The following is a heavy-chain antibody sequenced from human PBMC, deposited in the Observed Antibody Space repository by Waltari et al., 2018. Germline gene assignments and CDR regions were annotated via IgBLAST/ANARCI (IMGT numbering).Heavy chain of an antibody. J-gene: IGHJ4*02. V-gene: IGHV3-74*01. CDR2: INSEGSNK. Sequence: EVQLVESGGDLVQPGGSLRLSCAASGFTFSIYWMPWVRQAPGKGLVWVSRINSEGSNKEYEDAVKGRVTISRDNTKNTLYLQMNSLRPEDTAVYYCAKESGVTVAARDWGQGTLVSVSS. D-gene: IGHD6-19*01. CDR3: AKESGVTVAARD. CDR1: GFTFSIYW.